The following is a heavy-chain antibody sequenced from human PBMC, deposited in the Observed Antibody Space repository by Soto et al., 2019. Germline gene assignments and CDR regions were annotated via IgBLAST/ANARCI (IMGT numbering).Heavy chain of an antibody. V-gene: IGHV4-34*01. D-gene: IGHD3-22*01. CDR2: INHSGST. J-gene: IGHJ4*02. CDR3: ASSGSITMIVAFDY. Sequence: PSETLSLTCAVYGGSFSGYYWSWIRQPPGKGLEWIGEINHSGSTNYNPSLKSRVTISVDTSKNQFSLKLSSVTAADTAVYYWASSGSITMIVAFDYWGQGTLVTVSS. CDR1: GGSFSGYY.